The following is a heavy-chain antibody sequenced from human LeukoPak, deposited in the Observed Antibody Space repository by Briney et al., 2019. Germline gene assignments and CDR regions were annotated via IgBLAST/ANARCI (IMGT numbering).Heavy chain of an antibody. CDR2: IYCSGST. J-gene: IGHJ6*03. CDR1: GGSISSYY. Sequence: SETLSLTCTVSGGSISSYYWSWIRQPPGKGPEWIGNIYCSGSTNYNPSLKSRVTISVDTSKNQFSLKLSSVTAADTAVYYCTRGSIAYYYMDVWGKGTTVTISS. V-gene: IGHV4-59*01. CDR3: TRGSIAYYYMDV. D-gene: IGHD3-22*01.